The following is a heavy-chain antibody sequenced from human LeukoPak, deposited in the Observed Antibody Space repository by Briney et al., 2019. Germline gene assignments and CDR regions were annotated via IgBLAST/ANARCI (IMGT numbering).Heavy chain of an antibody. Sequence: SETLSLTCTVTGGSISSGDYYWSWIRQPPGKGLEWIGEINHSGSTNYNPSLKSRVTISVDTSKNQFSLKLSSVTAADTAVYYCARGWGIAAAGGDYWGQGTLVTVSS. CDR1: GGSISSGDYY. CDR2: INHSGST. CDR3: ARGWGIAAAGGDY. D-gene: IGHD6-13*01. V-gene: IGHV4-34*01. J-gene: IGHJ4*02.